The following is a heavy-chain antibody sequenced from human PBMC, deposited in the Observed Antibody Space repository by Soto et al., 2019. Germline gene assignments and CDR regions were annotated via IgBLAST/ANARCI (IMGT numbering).Heavy chain of an antibody. D-gene: IGHD3-10*01. CDR3: ARGYYGSGGDAFDI. V-gene: IGHV4-59*01. CDR1: GGSISSYY. J-gene: IGHJ3*02. CDR2: IYYSVST. Sequence: SETLSLTCTVSGGSISSYYWSWIRQPPGKGLEWIGYIYYSVSTNYNPSPKSRVTISVDASKNQFSLKLSSVTAADTAVYYCARGYYGSGGDAFDIWGQGTLVTVSS.